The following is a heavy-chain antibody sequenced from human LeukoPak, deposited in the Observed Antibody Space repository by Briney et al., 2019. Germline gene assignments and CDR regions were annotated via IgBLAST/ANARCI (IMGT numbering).Heavy chain of an antibody. D-gene: IGHD6-13*01. CDR1: GFTFSSSA. Sequence: GGSLRLSCAASGFTFSSSAMSWVRQTPGKGLQWVSSISGSGDNTYYADSVKGRFTISRDNAQNSLYLQMNSLRIEDTAVYFCARVGAAANWFDPWGQGTLVTVSS. CDR2: ISGSGDNT. V-gene: IGHV3-23*01. CDR3: ARVGAAANWFDP. J-gene: IGHJ5*02.